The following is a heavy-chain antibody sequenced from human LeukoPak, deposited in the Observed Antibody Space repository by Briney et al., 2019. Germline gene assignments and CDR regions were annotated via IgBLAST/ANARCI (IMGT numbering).Heavy chain of an antibody. CDR3: AKNKDWNDEELDY. CDR2: ISGSGSST. D-gene: IGHD1-1*01. Sequence: GGSLRLSCAASGFTFSSYAMNWVRQAPGKGLEWVSAISGSGSSTYYADSVKGRFTISGDNSKNTLYLQMNSLRAEDTAVYYCAKNKDWNDEELDYWGQGTLVTVSS. CDR1: GFTFSSYA. V-gene: IGHV3-23*01. J-gene: IGHJ4*02.